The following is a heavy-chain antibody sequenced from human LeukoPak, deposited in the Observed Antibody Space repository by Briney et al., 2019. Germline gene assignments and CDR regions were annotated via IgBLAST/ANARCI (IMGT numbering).Heavy chain of an antibody. CDR1: GYSFTSYW. V-gene: IGHV5-51*01. Sequence: GGSLRLSCKGSGYSFTSYWIGWVRQMPGKGLEGMGIIYPGDSDTRYSPSFQGQVTISADKSISTAYLQWSSLKASDTAMYYCARHSTYYYDSSGYNWGQGTLVTVSS. D-gene: IGHD3-22*01. CDR2: IYPGDSDT. J-gene: IGHJ4*02. CDR3: ARHSTYYYDSSGYN.